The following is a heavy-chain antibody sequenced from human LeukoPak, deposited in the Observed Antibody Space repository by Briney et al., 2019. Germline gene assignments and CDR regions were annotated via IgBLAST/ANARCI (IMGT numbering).Heavy chain of an antibody. J-gene: IGHJ5*02. V-gene: IGHV4-39*07. CDR1: GGSISSSSYY. D-gene: IGHD3-16*01. CDR2: IYYSGST. Sequence: SETLSLTCTVSGGSISSSSYYWGWIRQPPGKGLEWIGSIYYSGSTYYNPSLKSRVTISVDTSKNQFSLKLSSVTAADTAVYYCARDKGAPGMGGKNWFDPWGQGTLVTVSS. CDR3: ARDKGAPGMGGKNWFDP.